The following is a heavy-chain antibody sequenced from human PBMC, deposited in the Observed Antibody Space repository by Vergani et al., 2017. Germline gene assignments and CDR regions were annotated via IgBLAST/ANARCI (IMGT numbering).Heavy chain of an antibody. D-gene: IGHD6-19*01. CDR3: ARHSTVEWLVKLGWIDP. CDR1: GASIRSSNYY. Sequence: QLQLQESGPGLVKPSATLSLTCSVSGASIRSSNYYWGWIRQPPGKGLEWIASIYYSGRTYYTPSLKRRVTISVDTSKNQFSLKLSSVTAADTAVYFCARHSTVEWLVKLGWIDPWGKGILVTVSS. J-gene: IGHJ5*02. CDR2: IYYSGRT. V-gene: IGHV4-39*01.